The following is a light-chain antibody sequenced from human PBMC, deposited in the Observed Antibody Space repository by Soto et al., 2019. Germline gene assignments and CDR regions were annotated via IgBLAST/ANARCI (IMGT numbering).Light chain of an antibody. V-gene: IGKV4-1*01. Sequence: DVVLTQSPDSLAVPLGERATINCKSSQSVLYSSNNMNYLAWYQQKAGQPPKLLIYWASTRESGVPDRFGGSGSGTEFTLTISSLQAEDVAVYYCQQYYSTPWTFGQGTKVDIK. CDR3: QQYYSTPWT. CDR2: WAS. J-gene: IGKJ1*01. CDR1: QSVLYSSNNMNY.